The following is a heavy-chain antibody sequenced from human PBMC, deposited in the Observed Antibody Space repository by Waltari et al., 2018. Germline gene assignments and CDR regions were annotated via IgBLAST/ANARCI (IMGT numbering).Heavy chain of an antibody. D-gene: IGHD3-10*01. CDR1: GFPLSSYS. Sequence: EVQLVESGGGLVKPGGSLRLSCAASGFPLSSYSMNWVRQAPGKGLEWISYITASGGAIYYADSVKGRFSISRDGAKKSLYLQMNSLRAEDTAVYYCARGTPGFFDIWGQGTMVTVSS. CDR2: ITASGGAI. J-gene: IGHJ3*02. CDR3: ARGTPGFFDI. V-gene: IGHV3-48*04.